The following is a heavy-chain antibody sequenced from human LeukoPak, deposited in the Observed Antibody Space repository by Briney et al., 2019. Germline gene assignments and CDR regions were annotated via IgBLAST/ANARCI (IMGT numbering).Heavy chain of an antibody. CDR1: GGSISSSSYY. D-gene: IGHD5-18*01. CDR2: IYYSGST. J-gene: IGHJ6*03. CDR3: ARSPGVQLWSPYYYYYYMDV. V-gene: IGHV4-39*01. Sequence: SETLSLTCTVSGGSISSSSYYWGWIRQPPGKGLEWIGSIYYSGSTYYNPSLKSRVTISVDTSKNQFSQKLSSVTAADTAVYYCARSPGVQLWSPYYYYYYMDVWGKGTTVTISS.